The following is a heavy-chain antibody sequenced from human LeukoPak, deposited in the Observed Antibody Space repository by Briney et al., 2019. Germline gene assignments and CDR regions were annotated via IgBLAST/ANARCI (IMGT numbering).Heavy chain of an antibody. J-gene: IGHJ4*02. V-gene: IGHV3-21*01. Sequence: GGSLRLSCAASGFTFRTYSMNCVRQAPGKGLGWVSSISGSSSYIYYADSAKGRFTISRDNAKNSLYLQINSLRAEDTAVYYCASLQDYYDSSVFDYWGQGTLVTVSS. CDR3: ASLQDYYDSSVFDY. D-gene: IGHD3-22*01. CDR2: ISGSSSYI. CDR1: GFTFRTYS.